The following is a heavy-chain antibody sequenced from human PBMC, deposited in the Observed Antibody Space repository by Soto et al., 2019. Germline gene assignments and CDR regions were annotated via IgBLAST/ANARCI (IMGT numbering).Heavy chain of an antibody. CDR3: ARGSYYSGWV. V-gene: IGHV6-1*01. Sequence: SQSLSVTCAISGDNISCTSAAWSWIRQSPSRGLEWLGRTYYRSKWYSDYAVSVKSRITINPDTSKNQFSLQLNSVTPEDTAVYYCARGSYYSGWVWGQGTLVTVSS. CDR2: TYYRSKWYS. CDR1: GDNISCTSAA. D-gene: IGHD6-19*01. J-gene: IGHJ4*02.